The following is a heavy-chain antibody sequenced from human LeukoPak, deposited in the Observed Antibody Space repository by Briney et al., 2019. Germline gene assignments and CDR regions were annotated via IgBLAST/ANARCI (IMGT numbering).Heavy chain of an antibody. Sequence: SETLSLTCTVSGGSISCGGYYWSWIRQHPGKGLEWIGYIYYSGSTYYNPSLKSRVTISVDTSKNQFPLKLSSVTAADTAVYYCARVSAAGPYYMDVWGKGTTVTVSS. CDR2: IYYSGST. D-gene: IGHD6-25*01. CDR1: GGSISCGGYY. V-gene: IGHV4-31*03. CDR3: ARVSAAGPYYMDV. J-gene: IGHJ6*03.